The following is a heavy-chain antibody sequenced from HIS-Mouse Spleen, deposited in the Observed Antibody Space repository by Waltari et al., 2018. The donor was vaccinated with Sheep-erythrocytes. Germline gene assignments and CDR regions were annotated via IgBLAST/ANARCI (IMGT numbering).Heavy chain of an antibody. CDR2: ISSSSSYI. CDR3: ARVASGATFDY. D-gene: IGHD1-26*01. J-gene: IGHJ4*02. V-gene: IGHV3-21*01. CDR1: GFTVSSYS. Sequence: EVQLVESGGGLVKPGGSLRLSCAASGFTVSSYSMTWFRQAPGKGLEWVSSISSSSSYIYYADSVKGRFTISRDNAKNSLYLQMNSLRAEDTAVYYCARVASGATFDYWGQGTLVTVSS.